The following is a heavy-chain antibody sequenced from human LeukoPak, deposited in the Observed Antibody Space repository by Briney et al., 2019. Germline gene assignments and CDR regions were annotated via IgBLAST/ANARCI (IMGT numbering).Heavy chain of an antibody. V-gene: IGHV1-18*01. CDR1: GYTFTSYG. CDR2: ISAYNGNT. J-gene: IGHJ5*02. D-gene: IGHD1-26*01. Sequence: GASVKVSCKASGYTFTSYGISWVRQAPGQGLECMGWISAYNGNTNYAQKLQGRVTMTTDTSTSTAYMELRSLRSDDTAVYYCARDPEWELLGDNWFDPWGQGTLVTVSS. CDR3: ARDPEWELLGDNWFDP.